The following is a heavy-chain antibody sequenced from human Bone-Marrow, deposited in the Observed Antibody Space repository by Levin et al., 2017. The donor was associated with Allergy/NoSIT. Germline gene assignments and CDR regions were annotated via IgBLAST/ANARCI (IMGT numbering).Heavy chain of an antibody. CDR3: ARDQLPYYVLLWFGGSPGGVYGMDV. V-gene: IGHV1-18*01. D-gene: IGHD3-10*01. CDR1: GYTFTSYG. J-gene: IGHJ6*02. Sequence: GESLKISCKASGYTFTSYGISWVRQAPGQGLEWMGWISAYNGNTNYAQKLQGRVTMTTDTSTSTAYMELRSLRSDDTAVYYCARDQLPYYVLLWFGGSPGGVYGMDVWGQGTTVTVSS. CDR2: ISAYNGNT.